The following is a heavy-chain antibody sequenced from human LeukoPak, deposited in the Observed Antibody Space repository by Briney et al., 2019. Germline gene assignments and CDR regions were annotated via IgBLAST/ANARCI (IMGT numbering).Heavy chain of an antibody. CDR2: IYHSGST. V-gene: IGHV4-30-2*01. J-gene: IGHJ1*01. CDR1: GGSISSGGYS. CDR3: ARGGSWPEYFQH. Sequence: SQTLSLTCAVSGGSISSGGYSWSWIRQPPGKGLEWIGYIYHSGSTYYNPSLKSRVTISVDRSKNQFSLKLGSVTAADTAVYYCARGGSWPEYFQHWGQGTLVTVSS. D-gene: IGHD6-13*01.